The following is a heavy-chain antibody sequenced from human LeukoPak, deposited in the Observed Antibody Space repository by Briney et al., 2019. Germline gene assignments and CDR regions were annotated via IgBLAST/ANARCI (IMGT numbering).Heavy chain of an antibody. CDR2: IYYSGST. CDR1: GGSISSSSYY. D-gene: IGHD3-10*01. Sequence: PSETLSLTCTVSGGSISSSSYYWGWIRQPPGEGLGWIGGIYYSGSTYYNPSLKSRVTISVDTSKNQFSLKLSSVTAADTAVYYCARLASGSSIYYYYYMDVWGKGTTVTVSS. CDR3: ARLASGSSIYYYYYMDV. J-gene: IGHJ6*03. V-gene: IGHV4-39*01.